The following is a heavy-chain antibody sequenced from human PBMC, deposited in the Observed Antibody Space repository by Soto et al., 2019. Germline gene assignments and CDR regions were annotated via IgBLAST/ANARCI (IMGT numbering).Heavy chain of an antibody. CDR3: ARGYYDILNGYYSDY. V-gene: IGHV3-21*01. CDR2: ISSSSSYI. Sequence: EVQLVESGGGLVKPGGSLRLSCAASGFTFSSYSMNWVRQAPGKGLEWVSSISSSSSYIYYADSGKGRFTISRDNAKNSLYLQMNSLRAEDTAVYYCARGYYDILNGYYSDYWGQGTLVTVSS. CDR1: GFTFSSYS. D-gene: IGHD3-9*01. J-gene: IGHJ4*02.